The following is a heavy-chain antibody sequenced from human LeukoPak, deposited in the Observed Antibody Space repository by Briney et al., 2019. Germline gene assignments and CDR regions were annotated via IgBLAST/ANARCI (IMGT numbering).Heavy chain of an antibody. V-gene: IGHV5-51*01. Sequence: GESLKISCKGSGYSFTSYWIGWVRKMPEKGLDWMEIIYHGDSDTRYSPSFQGQVTISADKSISTAYLQWSSLKASDTAIYYCASIVVVRYAFDIWGQGTMVTVSS. CDR3: ASIVVVRYAFDI. CDR2: IYHGDSDT. D-gene: IGHD3-22*01. CDR1: GYSFTSYW. J-gene: IGHJ3*02.